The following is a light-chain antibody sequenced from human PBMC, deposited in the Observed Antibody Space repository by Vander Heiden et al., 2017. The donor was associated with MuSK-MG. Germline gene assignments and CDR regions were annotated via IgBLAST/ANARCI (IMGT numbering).Light chain of an antibody. Sequence: DVVMTQSPDSLAVSLGERATINGKSSQSVLYSSNSKNYLAWYQQKPGQPPKLLIYWASTRESGVPDRFSGSGSGTDFTLTISSLQAEDVAVYYCQQDDSTPWTFGRGTKVEIK. V-gene: IGKV4-1*01. CDR2: WAS. CDR3: QQDDSTPWT. J-gene: IGKJ1*01. CDR1: QSVLYSSNSKNY.